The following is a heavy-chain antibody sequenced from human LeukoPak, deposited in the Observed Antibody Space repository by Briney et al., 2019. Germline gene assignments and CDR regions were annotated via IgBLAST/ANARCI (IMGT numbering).Heavy chain of an antibody. V-gene: IGHV4-59*01. CDR1: GGSFSGYY. J-gene: IGHJ6*02. Sequence: SETLSLTCAVYGGSFSGYYWSWIRQPPGKGLEWIGSVYDSGSTNYNPSLKSRVDISRDTPKNQVSLKMSSVSAADTAVYYCARAANMDVWGQGTTVTVSS. CDR3: ARAANMDV. CDR2: VYDSGST.